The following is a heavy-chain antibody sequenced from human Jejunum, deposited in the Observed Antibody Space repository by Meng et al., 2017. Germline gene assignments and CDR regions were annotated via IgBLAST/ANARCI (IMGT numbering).Heavy chain of an antibody. Sequence: VSRPGLVHAPRAWSLTSTVSGVSTPRPVLWPCIRQAPGKGLEWIGAAWPSGATYYNPSLSSRITISIGTSNNQFSLEVAFLTAADTAVYYCARAIRERYFDSWGQGTLVTVSS. CDR3: ARAIRERYFDS. CDR2: AWPSGAT. V-gene: IGHV4-4*03. D-gene: IGHD1-14*01. CDR1: GVSTPRPVL. J-gene: IGHJ4*02.